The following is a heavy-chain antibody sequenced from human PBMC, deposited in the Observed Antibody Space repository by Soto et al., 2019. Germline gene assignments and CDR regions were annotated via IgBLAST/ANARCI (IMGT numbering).Heavy chain of an antibody. CDR3: AHLLPDYYDSSGYYTDWFDP. J-gene: IGHJ5*02. CDR1: GFSLSTSGVG. V-gene: IGHV2-5*01. CDR2: IYWNDDK. Sequence: GSGPTLVNPTQTLTLTCTFSGFSLSTSGVGVGWIRQPPGKALEWLALIYWNDDKRYSPSLKSRLTITKDTSKNQVVLTMTNMDPVDTATYYCAHLLPDYYDSSGYYTDWFDPWGQGTLVTVSS. D-gene: IGHD3-22*01.